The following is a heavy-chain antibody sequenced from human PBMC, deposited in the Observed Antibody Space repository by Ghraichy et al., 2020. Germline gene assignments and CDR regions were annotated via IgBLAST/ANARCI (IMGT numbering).Heavy chain of an antibody. Sequence: SETLSLTCTVSIGSITNNNYYWGWVRQSPGKGLEYIGNIDYSGISYYNPSLDSRVTISVDASKNQFSLKLSFVTAADTAVYFCARQPKTGTYRGYFDSWGQGTLVTVSS. D-gene: IGHD1-26*01. CDR1: IGSITNNNYY. CDR3: ARQPKTGTYRGYFDS. V-gene: IGHV4-39*01. CDR2: IDYSGIS. J-gene: IGHJ4*02.